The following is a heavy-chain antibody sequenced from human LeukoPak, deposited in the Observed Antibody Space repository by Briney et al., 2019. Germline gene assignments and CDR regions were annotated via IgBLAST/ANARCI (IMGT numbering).Heavy chain of an antibody. CDR3: ARSSYSSSSSV. CDR2: IWYDGSNK. Sequence: GGSLRLSCAASGFTFSSYGMHWVRQAPGKGLEWVAVIWYDGSNKYYADSVKGRFTISRDNAKNSLYLQINSLRAEDTAVYYCARSSYSSSSSVWGQGTMVTVSS. J-gene: IGHJ3*01. V-gene: IGHV3-33*01. D-gene: IGHD6-6*01. CDR1: GFTFSSYG.